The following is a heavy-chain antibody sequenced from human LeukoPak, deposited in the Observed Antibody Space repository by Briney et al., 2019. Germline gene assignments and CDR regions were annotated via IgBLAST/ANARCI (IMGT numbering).Heavy chain of an antibody. CDR2: ISGSGDST. Sequence: GGSLRLSCAASGFTFTSYAMNWVRQAPGEGLEWVSAISGSGDSTYYADSVKGRFTISRDNSKNTLYLQMNSLRADDTAVYYCAKDDRRYSSSSSPYYFDYWGQGTLVTVSS. CDR3: AKDDRRYSSSSSPYYFDY. D-gene: IGHD6-13*01. V-gene: IGHV3-23*01. J-gene: IGHJ4*02. CDR1: GFTFTSYA.